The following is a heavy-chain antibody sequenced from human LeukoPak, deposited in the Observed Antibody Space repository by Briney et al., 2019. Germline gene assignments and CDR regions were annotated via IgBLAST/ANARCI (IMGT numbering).Heavy chain of an antibody. CDR1: GGSFSGYY. CDR3: ARLTGYSYPHDAFAV. V-gene: IGHV4-34*01. Sequence: PSETLSLTCAVYGGSFSGYYWSWIRQPPGKGLEWIGEINHSGSTNYNPSLKSRVTTSVDTSKNQFSLKLSSVTAADTAVYYCARLTGYSYPHDAFAVWGQGTMVSVSS. J-gene: IGHJ3*01. CDR2: INHSGST. D-gene: IGHD5-18*01.